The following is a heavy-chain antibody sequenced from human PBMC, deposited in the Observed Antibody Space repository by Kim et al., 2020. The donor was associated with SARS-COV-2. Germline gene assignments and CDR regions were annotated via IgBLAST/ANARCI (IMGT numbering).Heavy chain of an antibody. CDR1: GFTFSRYA. J-gene: IGHJ5*02. CDR2: IYSGGSST. CDR3: AKTSGTRRFDP. V-gene: IGHV3-23*03. Sequence: GGSLRLSCAASGFTFSRYAMSWVRQAPGKGLEWVSVIYSGGSSTYYADSVKGRFTISRDNSKNTLYLQMNSLRAEDTAVYYCAKTSGTRRFDPWGQGTLVTVSS.